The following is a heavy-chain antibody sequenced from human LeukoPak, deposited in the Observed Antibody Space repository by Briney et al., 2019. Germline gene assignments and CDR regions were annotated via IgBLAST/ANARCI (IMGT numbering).Heavy chain of an antibody. J-gene: IGHJ5*02. CDR2: INHTGST. CDR3: ARGLFVVVTAIQFDP. D-gene: IGHD2-21*02. Sequence: SETLSLTCAVYGGPFSGYYWNWIRQPPGKGLEWIGEINHTGSTNYNPSLKSRVTISVDTSKNQFSLKLSSVTAADTAVYYCARGLFVVVTAIQFDPWGQGTLVTVSS. V-gene: IGHV4-34*01. CDR1: GGPFSGYY.